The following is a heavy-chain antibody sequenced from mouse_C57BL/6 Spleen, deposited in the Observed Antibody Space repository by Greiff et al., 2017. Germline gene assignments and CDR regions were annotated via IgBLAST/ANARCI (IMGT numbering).Heavy chain of an antibody. CDR1: GYTFTDYY. D-gene: IGHD1-1*01. CDR3: TTVVATGAMDY. J-gene: IGHJ4*01. CDR2: IFPGSGST. V-gene: IGHV1-75*01. Sequence: QVQLQQSGPELVKPGASVKISCKASGYTFTDYYINWVKQRPGQGLEWIGWIFPGSGSTYYNEKFKGKATLTVDKSSSIAYMLLSSLTAEDSAVYFCTTVVATGAMDYWGQGTSVTVSS.